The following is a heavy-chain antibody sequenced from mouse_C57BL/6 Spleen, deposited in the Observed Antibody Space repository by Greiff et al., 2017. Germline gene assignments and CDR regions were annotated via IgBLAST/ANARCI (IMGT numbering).Heavy chain of an antibody. D-gene: IGHD1-1*01. V-gene: IGHV1-82*01. CDR2: IYPGDGDT. J-gene: IGHJ4*01. CDR3: ARSGDYGYAMDY. Sequence: QVQLQQSGPELVKPGASVKISCKASGYAFSSSWMNWVKQRPGKGLEWIGRIYPGDGDTNYNGQFKGKATLTADKSSSTAYMQLSSLTSEDSAVYFCARSGDYGYAMDYWGQGTSVTVSS. CDR1: GYAFSSSW.